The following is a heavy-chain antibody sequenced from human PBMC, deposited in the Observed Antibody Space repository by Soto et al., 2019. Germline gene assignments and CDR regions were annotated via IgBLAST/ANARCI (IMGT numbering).Heavy chain of an antibody. J-gene: IGHJ3*02. CDR3: ATVVTPKHDAFDI. CDR1: GGSISSGGYY. V-gene: IGHV4-31*03. Sequence: SETLSLTCTVSGGSISSGGYYWSWIRQHPGKGLEWIGYIYYSGSTYYNPSLKSRVTISVDTSKNQFSLKLSSVTAADTAVYYCATVVTPKHDAFDIWGQGTMVTVSS. D-gene: IGHD2-21*02. CDR2: IYYSGST.